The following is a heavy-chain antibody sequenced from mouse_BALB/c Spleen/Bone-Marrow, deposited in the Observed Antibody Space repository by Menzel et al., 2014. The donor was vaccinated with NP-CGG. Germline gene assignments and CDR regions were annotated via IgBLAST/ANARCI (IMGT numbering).Heavy chain of an antibody. CDR3: ARDKGRVFFDY. CDR2: IRNKANGYTT. CDR1: GFTFTDYY. J-gene: IGHJ2*01. V-gene: IGHV7-3*02. Sequence: DVMLVESGGGLVQPGGSLRLSCATSGFTFTDYYMNWVRQPPGKALEWLGFIRNKANGYTTEYSASVKSRFTISRDNSQNILYLQMITLRADDSATYYCARDKGRVFFDYWGQGTTLTVSS.